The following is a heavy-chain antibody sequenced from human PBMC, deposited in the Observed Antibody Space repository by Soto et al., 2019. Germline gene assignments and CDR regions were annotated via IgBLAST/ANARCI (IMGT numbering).Heavy chain of an antibody. V-gene: IGHV2-5*02. J-gene: IGHJ6*02. Sequence: QITLKESGPTLVRPTQTLTLTCTFSGFSLSTSGVGVGWIRQPPGKALEWLALIYWDDDKRYSPSLKSRLTITQDTSKNPVVLTMTNMDPVDTATYYCAHRRCGGDCLQSYSSHYYYGMDVWGQGTTVTVSS. CDR2: IYWDDDK. D-gene: IGHD2-21*02. CDR3: AHRRCGGDCLQSYSSHYYYGMDV. CDR1: GFSLSTSGVG.